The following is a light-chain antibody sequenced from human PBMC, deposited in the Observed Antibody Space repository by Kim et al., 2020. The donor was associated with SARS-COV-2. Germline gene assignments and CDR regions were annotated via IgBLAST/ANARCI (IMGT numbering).Light chain of an antibody. CDR2: QDT. V-gene: IGLV3-1*01. Sequence: SYELTHPPSVSVSPGQTASITCSGNKLGNKYASWYQQKPGQSPVMVIFQDTKRPSGIPERFSGSNSGNTATLTISGTQAMDEADYYCQAWDSGTAVFGGGTQLTVL. CDR1: KLGNKY. CDR3: QAWDSGTAV. J-gene: IGLJ3*02.